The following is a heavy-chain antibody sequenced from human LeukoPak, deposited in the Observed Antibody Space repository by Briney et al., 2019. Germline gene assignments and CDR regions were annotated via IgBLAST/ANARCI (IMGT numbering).Heavy chain of an antibody. D-gene: IGHD3-10*01. J-gene: IGHJ6*02. CDR2: ISYDGSNK. V-gene: IGHV3-30-3*01. CDR1: GFTFSSYA. CDR3: AREGAHSASYYYGMDV. Sequence: PGGSLRLSCAASGFTFSSYAMHWVRQAPGKGLEWVAVISYDGSNKYYADSVKGRFTISRDNSKNTLYLQMNSLRAEDTAVYYCAREGAHSASYYYGMDVWGQGTTVTVSS.